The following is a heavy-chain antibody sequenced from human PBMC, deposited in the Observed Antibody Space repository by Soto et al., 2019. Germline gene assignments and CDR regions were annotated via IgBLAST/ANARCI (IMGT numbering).Heavy chain of an antibody. CDR3: ARVILNRLGYYRYV. D-gene: IGHD3-9*01. J-gene: IGHJ6*03. CDR1: GFTVSSNY. V-gene: IGHV3-53*04. Sequence: EVQLVESGGGLVQPGGSLRLSCAASGFTVSSNYMSWVRQAPGKGLEWVSVIYSGGSTYYADSVKGRFTISRHNSNNTLYFQMNSLRAEDTAVYDCARVILNRLGYYRYVGGKGTTVPAS. CDR2: IYSGGST.